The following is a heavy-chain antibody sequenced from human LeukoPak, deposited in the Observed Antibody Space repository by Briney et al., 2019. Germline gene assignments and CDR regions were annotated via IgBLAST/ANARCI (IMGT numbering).Heavy chain of an antibody. Sequence: ASVKVSCKASGYTFTGYYMHWVRQAPGQGLDWMGWINPNSGGTNYAQKFQGRVTMTRDTSTSAAYMELSRLRSDDTAVYYCARLDIVVVPAGTRNNWFDPWGQGTLVTVSS. CDR2: INPNSGGT. V-gene: IGHV1-2*02. CDR3: ARLDIVVVPAGTRNNWFDP. J-gene: IGHJ5*02. CDR1: GYTFTGYY. D-gene: IGHD2-2*01.